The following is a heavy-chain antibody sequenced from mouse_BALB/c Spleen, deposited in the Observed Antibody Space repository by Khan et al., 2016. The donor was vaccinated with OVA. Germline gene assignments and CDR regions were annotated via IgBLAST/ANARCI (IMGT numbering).Heavy chain of an antibody. D-gene: IGHD1-1*01. CDR1: GYSFTGYF. Sequence: VQLQQSGPELVKPGASVKISCKASGYSFTGYFMNWVMQSHGKSLEWIGRINPHIGETLYNQKFKGKATLPVDESSRTAHMELRSLASEDSAVYYGARKNGSDFDYWGQGTTLTVSA. V-gene: IGHV1-20*02. J-gene: IGHJ2*01. CDR3: ARKNGSDFDY. CDR2: INPHIGET.